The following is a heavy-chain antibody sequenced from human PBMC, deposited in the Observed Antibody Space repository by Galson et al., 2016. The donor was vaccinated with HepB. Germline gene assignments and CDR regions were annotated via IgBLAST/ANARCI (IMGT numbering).Heavy chain of an antibody. CDR2: IIPIFGTA. J-gene: IGHJ4*02. Sequence: SCKASGGTFSSYAISWVRQAPGQGLEWMGGIIPIFGTANYAQKFQGRVTITADESTSTAYMELSSLRSEDTAVYYCAREGLMGGSFDYWGQGTLVTVSS. CDR1: GGTFSSYA. V-gene: IGHV1-69*01. CDR3: AREGLMGGSFDY. D-gene: IGHD1-26*01.